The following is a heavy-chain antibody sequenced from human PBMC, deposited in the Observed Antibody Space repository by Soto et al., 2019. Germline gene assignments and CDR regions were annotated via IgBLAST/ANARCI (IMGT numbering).Heavy chain of an antibody. CDR2: IWYDGSNE. J-gene: IGHJ6*02. CDR1: GFTFNRNG. V-gene: IGHV3-33*01. D-gene: IGHD3-22*01. CDR3: ARASLITVGGVLDYYGMDV. Sequence: QEQLVESGGGVVQPGRSLRLSCAASGFTFNRNGMHWVRQAPGKGLEWVAVIWYDGSNEYYADSVKGRFTISRDNSKNTLCLLTNSLGVEDTAGYYAARASLITVGGVLDYYGMDVWGQGTTVSVSS.